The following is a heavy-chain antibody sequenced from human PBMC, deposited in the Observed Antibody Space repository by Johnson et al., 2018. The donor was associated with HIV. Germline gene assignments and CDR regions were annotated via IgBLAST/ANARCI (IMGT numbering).Heavy chain of an antibody. V-gene: IGHV3-11*04. CDR1: GFTFSDYY. Sequence: VQLVESGGGLVKPGGSLRLSCAASGFTFSDYYMSWIRQAPGKGLEWVSAISGSGGSTYYADSVKGRFTISRENAKNSLYLQMNSLRAGDTAVYYCARGSGSSIGARGAFDIWGQGTMVTVSS. D-gene: IGHD6-6*01. CDR2: ISGSGGST. CDR3: ARGSGSSIGARGAFDI. J-gene: IGHJ3*02.